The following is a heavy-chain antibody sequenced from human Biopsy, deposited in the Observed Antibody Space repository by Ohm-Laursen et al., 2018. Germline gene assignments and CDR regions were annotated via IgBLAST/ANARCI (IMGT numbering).Heavy chain of an antibody. CDR1: GYTFTAYG. J-gene: IGHJ3*02. CDR3: ARDPGYDFWSGSDPFDI. Sequence: SVKVSCKTSGYTFTAYGISWVRQAPGQGLEWMGWISTYNDDTNIAQKFQGRVSMTADTSTRTAYMELRSLRSGDTAIYFCARDPGYDFWSGSDPFDIWGQGTLVTVS. V-gene: IGHV1-18*04. D-gene: IGHD3-3*01. CDR2: ISTYNDDT.